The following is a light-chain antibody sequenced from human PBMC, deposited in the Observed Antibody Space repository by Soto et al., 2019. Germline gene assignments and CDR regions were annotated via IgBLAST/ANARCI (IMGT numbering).Light chain of an antibody. Sequence: QSALTQPASVSGSPGQSITISCTGTSSDVGSYNLVSWYQQHPGKAPKLMIYEGSNRPSGVSNRFSGSKSGNTASLTISGLQAEDEADYYCCSYAGSRTFVVFGGGTKLTVL. CDR2: EGS. CDR1: SSDVGSYNL. CDR3: CSYAGSRTFVV. J-gene: IGLJ2*01. V-gene: IGLV2-23*03.